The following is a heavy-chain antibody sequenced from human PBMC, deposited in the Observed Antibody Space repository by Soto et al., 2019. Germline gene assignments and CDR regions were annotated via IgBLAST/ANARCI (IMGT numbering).Heavy chain of an antibody. V-gene: IGHV1-69*12. CDR1: GGTFSSYA. CDR3: ARSPQYYHILTGYPSVRNWFDP. CDR2: IIPIFGTA. Sequence: QVQLVQSGAEVKKPGSSVKVSCKASGGTFSSYAISWVRQAPGQGLEWMGGIIPIFGTANYAQKFQGRVTITADESTSTAYMELSSLRSEDTAVYYCARSPQYYHILTGYPSVRNWFDPWGQGTLVTVSS. J-gene: IGHJ5*02. D-gene: IGHD3-9*01.